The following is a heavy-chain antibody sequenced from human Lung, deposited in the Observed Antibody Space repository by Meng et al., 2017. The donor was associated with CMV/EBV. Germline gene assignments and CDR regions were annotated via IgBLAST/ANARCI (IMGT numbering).Heavy chain of an antibody. CDR3: TATRGDSWSGYPNWFDP. CDR2: VRSKEKNHVE. J-gene: IGHJ5*02. V-gene: IGHV3-73*01. CDR1: FSTSA. D-gene: IGHD3-3*01. Sequence: FSTSAIHWVRQASGKGLEWVGSVRSKEKNHVEHYGASVAGRFIISRDDSKNTAYLQLNSLKTEDTAVYYCTATRGDSWSGYPNWFDPWGQGALVTVSS.